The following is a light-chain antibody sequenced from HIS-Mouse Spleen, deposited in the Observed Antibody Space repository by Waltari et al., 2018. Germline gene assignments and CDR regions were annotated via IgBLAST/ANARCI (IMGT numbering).Light chain of an antibody. J-gene: IGLJ3*02. Sequence: SYELTQPPSVSVSPGQTARITCSGDALPKQYAYWYQQKPGQAPVLVIYKDSERPSGIPERVSGSSSGTTVTLTISGVQAEDEADYYCQSADSSGTYTVFGGGTKLTVL. CDR2: KDS. V-gene: IGLV3-25*03. CDR1: ALPKQY. CDR3: QSADSSGTYTV.